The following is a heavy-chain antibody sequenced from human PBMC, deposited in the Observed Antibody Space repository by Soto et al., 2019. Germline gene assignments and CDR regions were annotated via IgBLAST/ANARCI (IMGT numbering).Heavy chain of an antibody. Sequence: QVQLQESGPGLVKPSQTLSLPCTVSGGSISSGGYYWSWLRQHPGKGLEWIGYIYYSGSTNYNPSLTSRVTIAVHTSKNQFSLELSSVTAAETAVYYCAASCVACGGFNYYGMDVWGQGTTVTVSS. CDR3: AASCVACGGFNYYGMDV. D-gene: IGHD5-12*01. CDR2: IYYSGST. CDR1: GGSISSGGYY. J-gene: IGHJ6*02. V-gene: IGHV4-31*03.